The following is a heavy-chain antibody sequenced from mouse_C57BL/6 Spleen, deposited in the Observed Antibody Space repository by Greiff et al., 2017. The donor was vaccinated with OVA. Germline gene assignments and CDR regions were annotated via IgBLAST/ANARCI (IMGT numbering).Heavy chain of an antibody. J-gene: IGHJ4*01. CDR2: INPGSGGT. D-gene: IGHD2-4*01. V-gene: IGHV1-54*01. CDR3: AREVYDYAMDY. Sequence: VQLQQSGAELVRPGTSVKVSCKASGYAFTNYLIEWVKQRPGQGLEWIGVINPGSGGTNYNEKFKGKATLTADKSSSTAYMQLSSLTSEDSAVYFCAREVYDYAMDYWGQGTSVTVSS. CDR1: GYAFTNYL.